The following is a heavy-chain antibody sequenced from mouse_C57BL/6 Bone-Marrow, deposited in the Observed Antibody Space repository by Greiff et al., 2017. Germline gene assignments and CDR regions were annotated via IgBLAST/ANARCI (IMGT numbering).Heavy chain of an antibody. CDR1: GFTFSSYG. V-gene: IGHV5-6*01. CDR3: ARPYYYGSSLYFDY. J-gene: IGHJ2*01. CDR2: ISSGGSYT. D-gene: IGHD1-1*01. Sequence: EVQLQESGGDLVKPGGSLKLSCAASGFTFSSYGMSWVRQTPDKRLEWVATISSGGSYTYYPDSVKGRFTISRDNAKNTLYLQMSSLKSEDTAMYDCARPYYYGSSLYFDYWGQGTTLTVSS.